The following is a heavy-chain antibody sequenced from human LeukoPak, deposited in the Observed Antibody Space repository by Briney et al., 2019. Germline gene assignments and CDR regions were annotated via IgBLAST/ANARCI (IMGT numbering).Heavy chain of an antibody. CDR2: IHSSGSM. J-gene: IGHJ6*02. CDR1: GGSISSLY. Sequence: SETLSLTCTVSGGSISSLYCNWIRQPPGKGPEWIGYIHSSGSMSSNPSLKRRVAMSIDTSKKQVSLMLNSVTPTDTAVYYCARGYYFGLDVWGLGTTVTVSS. CDR3: ARGYYFGLDV. V-gene: IGHV4-4*09.